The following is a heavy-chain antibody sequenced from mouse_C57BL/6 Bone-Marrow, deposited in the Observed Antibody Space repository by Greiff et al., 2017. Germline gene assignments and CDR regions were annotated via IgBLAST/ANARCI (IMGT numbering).Heavy chain of an antibody. CDR2: INPNYGTT. V-gene: IGHV1-39*01. D-gene: IGHD1-1*02. CDR1: GYSFTDYN. CDR3: ARGGYAQAWFAY. J-gene: IGHJ3*01. Sequence: EVQLQQSGPELVKPGASVKISCKASGYSFTDYNMNWVKQSNGKSLEWIGVINPNYGTTSYNQKFKGKATLTVDQSSSTAYMRLNSLTAEDSAVYCCARGGYAQAWFAYWGQGTLVTVSA.